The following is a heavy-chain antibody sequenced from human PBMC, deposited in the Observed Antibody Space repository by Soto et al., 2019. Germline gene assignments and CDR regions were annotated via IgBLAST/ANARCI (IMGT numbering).Heavy chain of an antibody. J-gene: IGHJ3*02. V-gene: IGHV4-59*01. CDR1: GGSISSYY. CDR3: ARDVDRYAFDI. D-gene: IGHD3-9*01. Sequence: QVQLQESGPGLVKPSETLSLTCTVSGGSISSYYWSWIRQPPGKGLEWIGYIYYSGSTNYNPSLKSRVTISVDTSKNQFSLKLSSATAADTAVYYCARDVDRYAFDIWGQGTMVTVSS. CDR2: IYYSGST.